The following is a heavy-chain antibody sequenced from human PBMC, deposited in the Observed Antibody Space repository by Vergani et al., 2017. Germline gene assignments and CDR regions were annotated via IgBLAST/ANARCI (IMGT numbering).Heavy chain of an antibody. D-gene: IGHD3-16*02. Sequence: QVQLQESGPGLVKPPGTLSLTCAVSGGSISGTNWWSWVRQSPGKGLEWIGEIYHSGSTNYNPSLKSRVTISVDKSKNQFSLKLSSVTAADTAVYYCARDRVYDYVWGNYRYLDYWGQGTLVTVSS. CDR3: ARDRVYDYVWGNYRYLDY. J-gene: IGHJ4*02. CDR2: IYHSGST. V-gene: IGHV4-4*03. CDR1: GGSISGTNW.